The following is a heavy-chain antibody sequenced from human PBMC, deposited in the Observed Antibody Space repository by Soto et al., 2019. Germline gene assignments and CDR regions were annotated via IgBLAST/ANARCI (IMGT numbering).Heavy chain of an antibody. J-gene: IGHJ4*02. CDR1: GFTFSNYG. V-gene: IGHV3-23*01. Sequence: HPGGSLRLSCAASGFTFSNYGMNWVRQAPGKGLEWVSGISTNGDTANYADSVKGRFTISRDNSKNALYMQMNGLRPEDTAVYYCATLNSFGSDYWGRGTLVTVSS. CDR3: ATLNSFGSDY. CDR2: ISTNGDTA. D-gene: IGHD5-18*01.